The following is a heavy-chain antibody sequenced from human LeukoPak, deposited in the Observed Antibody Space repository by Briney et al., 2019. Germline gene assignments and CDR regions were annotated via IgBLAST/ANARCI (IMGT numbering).Heavy chain of an antibody. CDR1: GFTFSSYA. V-gene: IGHV3-23*01. D-gene: IGHD5-18*01. CDR2: ISGSGGST. Sequence: GGSLRLSCAASGFTFSSYAMCWVRQAPGKGLQWVSAISGSGGSTYYADSVKGRFTISRDNSKNTLYLQMNSLRAEDTAVYYCAKDRWIQLWLRYYYYMDVWGKGTTVTVSS. J-gene: IGHJ6*03. CDR3: AKDRWIQLWLRYYYYMDV.